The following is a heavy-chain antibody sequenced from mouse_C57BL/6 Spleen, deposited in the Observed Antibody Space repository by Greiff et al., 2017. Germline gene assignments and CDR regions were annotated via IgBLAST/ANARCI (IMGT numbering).Heavy chain of an antibody. CDR3: AKDLSYGYDGMYD. CDR2: IWSGGST. V-gene: IGHV2-4*01. CDR1: GFSLTSYG. Sequence: VQLQESGPGLVQPSQSLSITCTASGFSLTSYGVHWVRQPPGKGLEWLGVIWSGGSTDYNAAFISRLSISKDNSKSQVFFKMNSLQAYDTAIYYSAKDLSYGYDGMYDWGKGTSVTVYS. D-gene: IGHD2-2*01. J-gene: IGHJ4*01.